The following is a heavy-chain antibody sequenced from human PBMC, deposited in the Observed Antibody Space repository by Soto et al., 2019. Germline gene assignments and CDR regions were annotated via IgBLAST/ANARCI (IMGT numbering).Heavy chain of an antibody. CDR2: ISYDGSNK. J-gene: IGHJ3*02. V-gene: IGHV3-30*18. CDR3: AKDLVVVPAANSAFDI. CDR1: GFTFSSYG. Sequence: GGSLRLSCAASGFTFSSYGMHWVRQAPGKGLEWVAVISYDGSNKYYGDSVKGRFTISRDNSKNTLFLQMNSLRAEDTAVYYCAKDLVVVPAANSAFDIWGQGTMVTVS. D-gene: IGHD2-2*01.